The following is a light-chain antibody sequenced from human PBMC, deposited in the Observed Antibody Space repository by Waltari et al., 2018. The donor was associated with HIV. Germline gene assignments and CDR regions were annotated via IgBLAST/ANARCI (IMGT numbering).Light chain of an antibody. CDR3: QVWDNTAAV. Sequence: SYDLTQPLSVSVALGQPAMITCGARNLGRKNVHGYHQRPGQAPVLVVYKNTNRPSGIPERFSGSNSGNTATLTISRAQAGDEADYYCQVWDNTAAVFGGGTKLTVL. V-gene: IGLV3-9*01. CDR2: KNT. J-gene: IGLJ2*01. CDR1: NLGRKN.